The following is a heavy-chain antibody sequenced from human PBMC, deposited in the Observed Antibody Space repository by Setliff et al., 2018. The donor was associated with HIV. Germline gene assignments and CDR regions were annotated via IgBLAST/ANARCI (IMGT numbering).Heavy chain of an antibody. CDR2: ISAYNGNT. V-gene: IGHV1-18*01. D-gene: IGHD6-13*01. CDR1: GYTFTSYG. J-gene: IGHJ3*02. CDR3: ARGLGSSSWYVDVDAFDI. Sequence: ASVKVSCKASGYTFTSYGISWARQAPGQGLEWMGWISAYNGNTNYAQKLQGRVTMTTDTSTSTAYMELRSLRSDDTAVYYCARGLGSSSWYVDVDAFDIWGQGTMVTVSS.